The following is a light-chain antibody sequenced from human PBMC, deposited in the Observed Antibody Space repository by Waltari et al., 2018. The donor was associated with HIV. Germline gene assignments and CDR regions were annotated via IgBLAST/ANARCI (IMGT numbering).Light chain of an antibody. J-gene: IGLJ1*01. V-gene: IGLV2-8*01. CDR2: EVT. CDR1: SSDAGGSIY. Sequence: HSALPQPHSASETPGQSVTIPCTATSSDAGGSIYVSWYQQHPGKAPKLMIYEVTKRPSGVPDRFSGSKSGNTASLTVSGLQAEDEADYYCSSYAGRVFGTGTKVTVL. CDR3: SSYAGRV.